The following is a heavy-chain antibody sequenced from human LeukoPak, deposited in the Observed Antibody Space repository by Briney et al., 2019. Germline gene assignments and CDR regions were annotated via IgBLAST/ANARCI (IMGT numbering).Heavy chain of an antibody. CDR3: ARAAGSIAARPGYFDY. V-gene: IGHV3-21*01. CDR2: ISSSSSYI. CDR1: GFTFSSYS. D-gene: IGHD6-6*01. Sequence: GGSLRLSCAASGFTFSSYSMNWVRQAPGKGPEWVSSISSSSSYIYYADSVKGRFTISRDNAKNSLYLQMNSLRAEDTAVYYCARAAGSIAARPGYFDYWGQGTLVTVSS. J-gene: IGHJ4*02.